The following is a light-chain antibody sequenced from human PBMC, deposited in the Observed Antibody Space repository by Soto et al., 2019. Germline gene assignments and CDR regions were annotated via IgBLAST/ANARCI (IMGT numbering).Light chain of an antibody. CDR3: SSYTSTSTRV. J-gene: IGLJ1*01. CDR2: DVS. CDR1: SSDVGGYNY. V-gene: IGLV2-14*01. Sequence: QSALTQPASVSGSPGQSITISCTGTSSDVGGYNYVSWYQQHPGKAPKLMIYDVSNRPSGVSSRFSGSKSGNTASLIISVLQAEDEADYYCSSYTSTSTRVFGTGTKVTVL.